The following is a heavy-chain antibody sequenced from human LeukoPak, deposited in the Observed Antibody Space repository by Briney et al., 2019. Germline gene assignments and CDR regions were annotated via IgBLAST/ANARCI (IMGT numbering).Heavy chain of an antibody. CDR3: AKPSNSKQWLVQRRGNYFDY. D-gene: IGHD6-19*01. CDR1: GFTFSSYG. CDR2: ISYDGSNK. J-gene: IGHJ4*02. V-gene: IGHV3-30*18. Sequence: PGGSLRLSCAASGFTFSSYGMHWVRQAPGKGLEWVAVISYDGSNKYYADSVKGRFTISRDNSKNTLYLQMNGLRAEDTAVYYCAKPSNSKQWLVQRRGNYFDYWGQGTLVTVSS.